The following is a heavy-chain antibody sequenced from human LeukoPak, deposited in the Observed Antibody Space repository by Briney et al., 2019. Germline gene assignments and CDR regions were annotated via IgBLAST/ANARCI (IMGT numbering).Heavy chain of an antibody. J-gene: IGHJ5*02. CDR3: ANGFSSSWPYNWFDP. V-gene: IGHV3-48*01. D-gene: IGHD6-13*01. CDR2: ISSSSSTI. Sequence: GGSLRLSCAASGFTFSSYSMNWVRQAPGKGLEWVSYISSSSSTIYYADSVKGRFTISRENSKSTLYLQMNSLRADDTAVYYCANGFSSSWPYNWFDPWGQGTLVTVSS. CDR1: GFTFSSYS.